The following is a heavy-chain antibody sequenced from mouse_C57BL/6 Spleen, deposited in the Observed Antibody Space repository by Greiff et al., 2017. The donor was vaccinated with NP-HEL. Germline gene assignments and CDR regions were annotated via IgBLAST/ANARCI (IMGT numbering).Heavy chain of an antibody. J-gene: IGHJ4*01. CDR3: AREDLFDAMDY. D-gene: IGHD6-1*01. CDR1: GYAFSSSW. CDR2: IYPGDGDT. Sequence: QVHVKQSGPELVKPGASVKISCKASGYAFSSSWMNWVKQRPGKGLEWIGRIYPGDGDTNYNGKFKGKATLTADKSSSTAYMQLSSLTSEDSAVYFCAREDLFDAMDYWGQGTSVTVSS. V-gene: IGHV1-82*01.